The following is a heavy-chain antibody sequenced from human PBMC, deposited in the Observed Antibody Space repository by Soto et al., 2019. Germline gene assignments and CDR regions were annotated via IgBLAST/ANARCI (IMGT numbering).Heavy chain of an antibody. V-gene: IGHV3-30*18. Sequence: GGSLRLSCAASGFTFSSFGMHCLRQAAGKGLEWVAVRLYDGSNKYYADSVKGRFTISIDNSKNTLYLQMNSLRAEDTAVFYCAKPTVPFGRTVVAGPFDNWGQGTLVSVSS. J-gene: IGHJ4*02. D-gene: IGHD6-19*01. CDR3: AKPTVPFGRTVVAGPFDN. CDR2: RLYDGSNK. CDR1: GFTFSSFG.